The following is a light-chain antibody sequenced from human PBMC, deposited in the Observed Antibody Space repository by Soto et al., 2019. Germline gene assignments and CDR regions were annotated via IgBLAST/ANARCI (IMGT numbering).Light chain of an antibody. V-gene: IGKV3D-20*01. Sequence: EIQLTQSPSTLSGSPGERATLSCGASHSVSSHYLAWYQQKPGLAPRLLIYDASNRATGIPDRFSGSGSGTDFTISSSEPEDDDASYYYRQDNCLSWTFGQGTKVDIK. CDR2: DAS. J-gene: IGKJ1*01. CDR3: QDNCLSWT. CDR1: HSVSSHY.